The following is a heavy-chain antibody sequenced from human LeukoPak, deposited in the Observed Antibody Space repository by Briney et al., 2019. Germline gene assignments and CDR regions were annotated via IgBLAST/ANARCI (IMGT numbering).Heavy chain of an antibody. CDR3: ARRDTAMVVGFYYYYGMDV. CDR2: ISSSSSTI. Sequence: GGSLRLSCAASGFTFSSYSMNWVRQAPGKGLEWVSYISSSSSTIYYADSVKGRFTISRDNAKNSLYLQMNSLRSDDTAVYYCARRDTAMVVGFYYYYGMDVWGQGTTVTVSS. V-gene: IGHV3-48*01. J-gene: IGHJ6*02. CDR1: GFTFSSYS. D-gene: IGHD5-18*01.